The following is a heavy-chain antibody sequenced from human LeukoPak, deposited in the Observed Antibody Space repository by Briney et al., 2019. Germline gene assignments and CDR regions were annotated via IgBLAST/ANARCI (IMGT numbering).Heavy chain of an antibody. Sequence: ASVKVSCKASGYTFTSYGISWVRQAPGQGLEWMGWISAYNGNTNYAQKLQGRVTMTTDTSTSTAYMELRSLRSDDTAVYYCARDGYYDFWSGCYYLPLFDYWGQGTLVTVSS. V-gene: IGHV1-18*01. CDR1: GYTFTSYG. D-gene: IGHD3-3*01. J-gene: IGHJ4*02. CDR3: ARDGYYDFWSGCYYLPLFDY. CDR2: ISAYNGNT.